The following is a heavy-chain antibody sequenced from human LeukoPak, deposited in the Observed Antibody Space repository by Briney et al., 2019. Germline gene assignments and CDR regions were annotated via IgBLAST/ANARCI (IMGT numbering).Heavy chain of an antibody. D-gene: IGHD3-22*01. CDR3: ARDTYYYDSSGYPRGYYFDY. J-gene: IGHJ4*02. CDR2: IYYSGST. CDR1: GGSISSYY. Sequence: PSETLSLTYTVSGGSISSYYWSWIRQPPGKGLEWIGYIYYSGSTNYNPSLKSRVTISVDTSKNQFSLKLSSVTAADTAVYYCARDTYYYDSSGYPRGYYFDYWGQGTLVTVSS. V-gene: IGHV4-59*01.